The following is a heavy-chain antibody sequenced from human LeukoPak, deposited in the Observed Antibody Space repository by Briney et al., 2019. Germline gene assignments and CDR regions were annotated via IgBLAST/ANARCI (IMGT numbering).Heavy chain of an antibody. CDR1: GGSISSGGYY. Sequence: SETLSLTCTVSGGSISSGGYYWSWIRQHPGKGLEWIGYIYYSGSTYYNPSLKSRVTISVDTSKNQFSLKLSSVTAADTAVYYCARETGYCSSTSCYLDPSRWFDPWGQGTLVTVSS. CDR2: IYYSGST. V-gene: IGHV4-31*03. J-gene: IGHJ5*02. CDR3: ARETGYCSSTSCYLDPSRWFDP. D-gene: IGHD2-2*01.